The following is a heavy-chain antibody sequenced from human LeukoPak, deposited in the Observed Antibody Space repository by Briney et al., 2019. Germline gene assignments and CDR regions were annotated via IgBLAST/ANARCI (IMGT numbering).Heavy chain of an antibody. J-gene: IGHJ4*02. D-gene: IGHD2-21*02. V-gene: IGHV3-23*01. CDR2: ISGSGGST. CDR3: ARVRLVVTAADY. Sequence: GGSLRLSCAASGFTFSSYAMSWVRQAPGKGLEWVSAISGSGGSTYYADSVKGRFTISRDDSKNTLYLQMNSLRAEDTAIYYCARVRLVVTAADYWGQGTLVTVSS. CDR1: GFTFSSYA.